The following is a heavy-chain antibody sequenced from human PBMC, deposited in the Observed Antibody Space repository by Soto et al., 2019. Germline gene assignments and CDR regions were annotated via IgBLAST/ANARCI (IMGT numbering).Heavy chain of an antibody. CDR3: GPXHPAPNPRDYYYYGMDV. CDR1: GYSFTIYW. J-gene: IGHJ6*02. V-gene: IGHV5-51*01. CDR2: IYPGDSDT. Sequence: GESLKISCKGSGYSFTIYWIGWVRQMPGKGLEWMGIIYPGDSDTRYSPSFQGQVTISADKSISTAYLQWSSLKASDTAMYYYGPXHPAPNPRDYYYYGMDVWGQGTTVTVSS.